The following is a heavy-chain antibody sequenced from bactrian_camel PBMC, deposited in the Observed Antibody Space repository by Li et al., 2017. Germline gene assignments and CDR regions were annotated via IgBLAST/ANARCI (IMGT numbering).Heavy chain of an antibody. D-gene: IGHD3*01. J-gene: IGHJ4*01. CDR3: AAIPWDRQGLTIPICLPTYEYTY. V-gene: IGHV3S1*01. CDR2: MTTDGDQT. Sequence: HVQLVESGGGSVQAGGSLRLSCTASGFSSRYRRTCMGWFRQAPGKEREGVAAMTTDGDQTYVADSVEGRFTISRDNDKNTSYLQMNNLKPEDTAMYYCAAIPWDRQGLTIPICLPTYEYTYWGQGTQVTVS. CDR1: GFSSRYRRTC.